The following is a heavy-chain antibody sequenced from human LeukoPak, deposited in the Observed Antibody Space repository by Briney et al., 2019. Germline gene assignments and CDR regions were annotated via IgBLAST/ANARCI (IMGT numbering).Heavy chain of an antibody. Sequence: PSETLSLTCAVYGGSFSGYYWSWIRQPPGKGLEWIGYIYASGSTNYNPSLKSRVTISVDTSKNQFSLKLSSVTAADTAVYYCARTEYYFDNWGQGTLVTVSS. CDR2: IYASGST. V-gene: IGHV4-59*01. CDR3: ARTEYYFDN. D-gene: IGHD3-10*01. J-gene: IGHJ4*02. CDR1: GGSFSGYY.